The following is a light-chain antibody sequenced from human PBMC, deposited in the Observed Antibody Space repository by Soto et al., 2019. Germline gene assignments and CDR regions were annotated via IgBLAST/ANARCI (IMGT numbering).Light chain of an antibody. V-gene: IGLV2-23*01. CDR2: EGS. J-gene: IGLJ1*01. CDR3: CSYAGSSTLYV. Sequence: QSALTQPASVSGSPGQSITISCTGTSSDVGSYNLVSWYQQHPGKAPKLMIYEGSKRPPGVSNRFSGSKSGNTASLTISGLQAEDEADYSCCSYAGSSTLYVFGTGTKVTVL. CDR1: SSDVGSYNL.